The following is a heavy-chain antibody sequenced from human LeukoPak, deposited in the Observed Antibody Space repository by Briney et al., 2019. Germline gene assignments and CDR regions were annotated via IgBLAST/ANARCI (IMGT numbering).Heavy chain of an antibody. J-gene: IGHJ6*02. CDR1: GGSLSSYY. CDR3: ARAPGYCSGGSCPPPCYYGMDV. D-gene: IGHD2-15*01. Sequence: SETLSLTCTVSGGSLSSYYWSWIRQPPGKGLEWIGYIYYSESTNYNPSLKSRVTISVDTSKNQFSLKLSSVTAADTAVYYCARAPGYCSGGSCPPPCYYGMDVWGQGTTVTVSS. CDR2: IYYSEST. V-gene: IGHV4-59*01.